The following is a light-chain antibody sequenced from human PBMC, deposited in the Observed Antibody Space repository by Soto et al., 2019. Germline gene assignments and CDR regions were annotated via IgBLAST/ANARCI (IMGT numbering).Light chain of an antibody. J-gene: IGKJ5*01. V-gene: IGKV3-20*01. Sequence: EIVLTQSPGTLSLSPGERATLSCRASQSVSSSYLAWYRQKPGQAPWLLIYGASNRASGVPDRFSGSGSGKDFSPTFRGLEPEDFAVYYCQQYDSSPFTFGQGTRLDMK. CDR1: QSVSSSY. CDR2: GAS. CDR3: QQYDSSPFT.